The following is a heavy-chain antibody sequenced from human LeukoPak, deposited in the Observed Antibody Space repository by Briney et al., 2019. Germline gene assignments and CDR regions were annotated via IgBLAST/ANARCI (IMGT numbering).Heavy chain of an antibody. J-gene: IGHJ6*02. CDR3: ARRDWGYYYAMDV. D-gene: IGHD7-27*01. Sequence: MPSETLSLTCTVSGGSISSYYWFWIRQPPGKGLEWIGYIFYSGITDYNPSLKSRVTISVDTSKNQFSLWLNSVTAADTAVYYCARRDWGYYYAMDVWGQGTTVTVSS. CDR2: IFYSGIT. V-gene: IGHV4-59*01. CDR1: GGSISSYY.